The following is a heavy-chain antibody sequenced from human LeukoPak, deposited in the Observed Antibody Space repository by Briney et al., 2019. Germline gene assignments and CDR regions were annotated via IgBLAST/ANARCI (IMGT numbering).Heavy chain of an antibody. J-gene: IGHJ4*02. D-gene: IGHD2-2*01. CDR2: INWNGGST. V-gene: IGHV3-20*04. CDR1: GFTFDDYG. Sequence: TGXSLRLSCAASGFTFDDYGMRWVRQAPGKGVEGVSGINWNGGSTAYAHPVKGRFTISRDNAKNSQYLQMNSLRADDTALYYCARGLGYCSSTSCFSGDYWGQGTLVTVSS. CDR3: ARGLGYCSSTSCFSGDY.